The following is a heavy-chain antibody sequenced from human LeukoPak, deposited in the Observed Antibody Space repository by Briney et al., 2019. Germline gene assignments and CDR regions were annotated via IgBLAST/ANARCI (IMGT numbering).Heavy chain of an antibody. CDR3: ARLQTSGWYYFDY. V-gene: IGHV4-39*01. Sequence: PSEALSLTCTVSGGSISSSSYFGGWIRQPPGKGLEWIGSIYYSGSTYYNPSLKSRVTISVDTSKNQFSLKLSSVTAADTAVYYCARLQTSGWYYFDYWGQGTLVTVSS. CDR1: GGSISSSSYF. CDR2: IYYSGST. D-gene: IGHD6-19*01. J-gene: IGHJ4*02.